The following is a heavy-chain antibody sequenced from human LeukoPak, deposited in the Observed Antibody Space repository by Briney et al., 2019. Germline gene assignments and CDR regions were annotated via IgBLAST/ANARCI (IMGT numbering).Heavy chain of an antibody. V-gene: IGHV1-2*02. CDR1: GYIFTGYY. D-gene: IGHD3-16*02. CDR2: INPKSGGT. J-gene: IGHJ4*02. CDR3: ARAKIGPYDYVWGSYRRYYFDY. Sequence: ASVKVSCKASGYIFTGYYMHWVRQAPGQGLEWMGRINPKSGGTNYAQKFQGRVTMTRDTSISTAYMELSRLRSEDTTVYYCARAKIGPYDYVWGSYRRYYFDYWGQGTLVTVSS.